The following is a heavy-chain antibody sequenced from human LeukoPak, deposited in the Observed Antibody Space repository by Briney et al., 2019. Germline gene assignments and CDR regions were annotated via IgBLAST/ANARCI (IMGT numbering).Heavy chain of an antibody. CDR1: GDSVSSDSGG. Sequence: SQTLSLTCAVSGDSVSSDSGGWNWIRQSPSRGLEWLGRTYYKSNWNNDYAVSVKTRIIINSDTSKNQFSLQLNSVTPEDTAVYYCARGWLRDHFDCWGQGTLVTVSA. CDR3: ARGWLRDHFDC. J-gene: IGHJ4*02. D-gene: IGHD5-12*01. CDR2: TYYKSNWNN. V-gene: IGHV6-1*01.